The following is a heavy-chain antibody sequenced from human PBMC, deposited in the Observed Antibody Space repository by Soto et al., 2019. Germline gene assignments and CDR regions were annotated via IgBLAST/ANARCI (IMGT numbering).Heavy chain of an antibody. D-gene: IGHD6-6*01. J-gene: IGHJ6*02. CDR3: ARHDVEGMAARPSGMDV. V-gene: IGHV5-10-1*01. CDR2: IDPSDSYT. Sequence: PGESLKISCKGSGYTFTNYWISWVRQMPGKGLEWMGRIDPSDSYTSYSPSFQGHVTISADRSISTAYLQWSSLKASDTAMYYCARHDVEGMAARPSGMDVWGQGTTVTVSS. CDR1: GYTFTNYW.